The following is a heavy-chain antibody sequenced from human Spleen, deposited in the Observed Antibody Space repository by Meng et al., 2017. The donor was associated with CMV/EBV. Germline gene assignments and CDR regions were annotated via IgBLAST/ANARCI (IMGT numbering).Heavy chain of an antibody. D-gene: IGHD5-12*01. CDR3: ARPLGYTFDAFDI. CDR1: DDSFTANF. J-gene: IGHJ3*02. CDR2: INHAGST. V-gene: IGHV4-34*01. Sequence: SETLSLTCAVYDDSFTANFWSWIRQSPVKGLEWIGEINHAGSTTYNPSLKSRVTISVDTSKNQFSLNLSSVTAADTAVYYCARPLGYTFDAFDIWGQGTMVTVS.